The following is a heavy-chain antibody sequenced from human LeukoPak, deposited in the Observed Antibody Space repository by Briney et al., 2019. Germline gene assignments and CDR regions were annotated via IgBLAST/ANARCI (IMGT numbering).Heavy chain of an antibody. CDR1: GGFISSGGYF. J-gene: IGHJ5*02. CDR3: ARDLWFGEYNWFDP. V-gene: IGHV4-31*03. Sequence: SETLSLTCTVSGGFISSGGYFWSWVRQHPGKGLEWIGYISHSGSTYYNPSLKSRVTISLDTSKDRFSLRLSSVTAADTAVYYCARDLWFGEYNWFDPWGQGTLVTVSS. D-gene: IGHD3-10*01. CDR2: ISHSGST.